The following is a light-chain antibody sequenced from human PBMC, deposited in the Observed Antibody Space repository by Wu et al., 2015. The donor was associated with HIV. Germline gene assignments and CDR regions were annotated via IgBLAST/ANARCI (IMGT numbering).Light chain of an antibody. Sequence: EIVMTQSPATLSVSPGERATLSCRASQSVSSNLAWYQQKPGQAPRLLIYGASSRATGIPDRSSGSGSGTDFTLTISRLEPEDFAVYYCQQYGSSLWTFGQGTKVEIK. V-gene: IGKV3-20*01. CDR3: QQYGSSLWT. CDR1: QSVSSN. CDR2: GAS. J-gene: IGKJ1*01.